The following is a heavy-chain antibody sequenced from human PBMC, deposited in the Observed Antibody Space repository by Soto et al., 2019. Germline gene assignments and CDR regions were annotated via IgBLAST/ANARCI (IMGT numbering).Heavy chain of an antibody. D-gene: IGHD2-15*01. CDR2: ISYSGST. CDR3: ARDFKEYFSDGKRNCFDP. Sequence: SETLSLTCTVSGASITTYYWSWIRQPPGKGLEWIGYISYSGSTDYNPSLKSRVTISFDASKNQISLQVRSATAADAAVYYCARDFKEYFSDGKRNCFDPLGQGNLVTVS. V-gene: IGHV4-59*01. J-gene: IGHJ5*02. CDR1: GASITTYY.